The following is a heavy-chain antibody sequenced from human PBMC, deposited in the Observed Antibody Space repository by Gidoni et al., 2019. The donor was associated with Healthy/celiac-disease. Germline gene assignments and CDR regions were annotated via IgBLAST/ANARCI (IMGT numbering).Heavy chain of an antibody. Sequence: QVQLQESGPGLVKPSETLSLTCTVSGGSISSYYWRWIRQPPGKGLEWIGYIYYSGSTNYNPSLKSRVTISVDTSKNQFSLKLSSVTAADTAVYYCARATVTQYNWFDPWGQGTLVTVSS. V-gene: IGHV4-59*01. CDR2: IYYSGST. D-gene: IGHD4-4*01. J-gene: IGHJ5*02. CDR3: ARATVTQYNWFDP. CDR1: GGSISSYY.